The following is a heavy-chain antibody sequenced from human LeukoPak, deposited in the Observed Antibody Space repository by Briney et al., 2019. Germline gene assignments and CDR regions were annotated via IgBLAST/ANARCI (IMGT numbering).Heavy chain of an antibody. V-gene: IGHV4-4*07. Sequence: PSETLSLTCTVSGASISNYYWSWIRQPAGKGLEWIGRIYNGGIITYNPSLKSRVTMSIDTSNNQFSLRLRFVTAADTAVYYCARDSGTTGEVKFDPWGQGTLVTVSS. CDR3: ARDSGTTGEVKFDP. CDR2: IYNGGII. CDR1: GASISNYY. J-gene: IGHJ5*02. D-gene: IGHD3-10*01.